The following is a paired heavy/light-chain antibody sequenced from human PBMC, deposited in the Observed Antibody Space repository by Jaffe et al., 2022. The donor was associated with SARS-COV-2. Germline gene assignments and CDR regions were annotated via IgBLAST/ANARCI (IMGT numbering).Light chain of an antibody. CDR2: GAS. CDR3: QQSYSTPWT. J-gene: IGKJ1*01. CDR1: QSINNY. V-gene: IGKV1-39*01. Sequence: DIQMTQSPSSLSASVGDRVTITCRASQSINNYLNWYQQKPGKAPKLLSYGASSLQGGVPSRFSGSGSGTDFTLTISSLQPEDFATYYCQQSYSTPWTFGQGTKVEIK.
Heavy chain of an antibody. CDR3: TWVTGNTLGFDI. CDR2: IKSKTSRGAT. V-gene: IGHV3-15*01. J-gene: IGHJ3*02. CDR1: GFTFSHAW. Sequence: EVQLVESGGGLVKPGGSLRLSCAASGFTFSHAWMSWVRQAPGKGLEWVGLIKSKTSRGATDYAAPVKGRFTISRDDSKNTLYLQMNSLKTEDTAVYFCTWVTGNTLGFDIWGQGTTVTVSS. D-gene: IGHD1-7*01.